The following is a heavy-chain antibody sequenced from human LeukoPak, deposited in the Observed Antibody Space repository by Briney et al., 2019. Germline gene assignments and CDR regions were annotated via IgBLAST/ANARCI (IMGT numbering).Heavy chain of an antibody. CDR2: TYTGGTT. J-gene: IGHJ4*02. CDR3: ARDKLGSGYSSDFDY. D-gene: IGHD6-19*01. Sequence: GGSLRLSCAASGFSVSSNYMNWVRQAPGKGLEWVSATYTGGTTYYADSVKGRFTISRDNSKNTLYLQMNSLRAEDTAVYYCARDKLGSGYSSDFDYWGQGTLVTVSS. V-gene: IGHV3-66*02. CDR1: GFSVSSNY.